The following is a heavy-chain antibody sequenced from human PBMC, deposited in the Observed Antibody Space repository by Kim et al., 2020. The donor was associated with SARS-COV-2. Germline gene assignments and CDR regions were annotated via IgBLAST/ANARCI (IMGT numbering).Heavy chain of an antibody. J-gene: IGHJ4*02. Sequence: GGSLRLSCAASGFTFSSYGMHWVRQAPGKGLEWVAVISYDGSNKYYADSVKGRFTISRDNSKNTLYLQMNSLRAEDTAVYYCAKDGSGSYGLIDYWGQGTLVTVSS. CDR1: GFTFSSYG. D-gene: IGHD1-26*01. V-gene: IGHV3-30*18. CDR3: AKDGSGSYGLIDY. CDR2: ISYDGSNK.